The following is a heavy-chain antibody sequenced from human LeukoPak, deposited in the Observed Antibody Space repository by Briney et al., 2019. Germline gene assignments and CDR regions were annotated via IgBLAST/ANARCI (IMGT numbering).Heavy chain of an antibody. V-gene: IGHV1-18*01. J-gene: IGHJ5*02. D-gene: IGHD3-10*01. CDR3: AREDYGSGSYYNRNWFDP. Sequence: ASVKVSCKASGYMFTTYGITWVRQAPGQGPEWMGWISAYDGNTKSAPKFQDRVTMTTDTSTNIAYLELRSLRSDDTAVYYCAREDYGSGSYYNRNWFDPWGQGTLDTVSS. CDR1: GYMFTTYG. CDR2: ISAYDGNT.